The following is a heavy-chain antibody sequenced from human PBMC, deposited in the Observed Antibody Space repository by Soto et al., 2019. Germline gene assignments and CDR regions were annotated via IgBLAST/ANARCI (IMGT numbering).Heavy chain of an antibody. J-gene: IGHJ4*02. Sequence: QVQLVQSGAEVKKPGASVKVSCKVSGYMFASYGISWARQAPGQGLEWMGWINTYNGNINYAQKFQGRVTMTTDTSTSTAYMELRGLGSDDTALYYCARERGAYTYFDYWGQGTLVTVSS. V-gene: IGHV1-18*01. CDR2: INTYNGNI. CDR1: GYMFASYG. CDR3: ARERGAYTYFDY. D-gene: IGHD3-10*01.